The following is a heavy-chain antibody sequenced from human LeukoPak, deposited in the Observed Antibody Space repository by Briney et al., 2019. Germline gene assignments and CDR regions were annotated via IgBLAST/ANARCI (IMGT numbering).Heavy chain of an antibody. V-gene: IGHV3-49*04. CDR3: TRDLRFLEWSHFDY. J-gene: IGHJ4*02. CDR1: GFTFGDYA. CDR2: IRSKAYGGTT. D-gene: IGHD3-3*01. Sequence: GGSLRLSCTASGFTFGDYAMSWVRQAPGKGLEWVGFIRSKAYGGTTEYAASVKGRFTISRDDSKSIAYLQMNSLKTEDTAVYYCTRDLRFLEWSHFDYWGQGTLVTVSS.